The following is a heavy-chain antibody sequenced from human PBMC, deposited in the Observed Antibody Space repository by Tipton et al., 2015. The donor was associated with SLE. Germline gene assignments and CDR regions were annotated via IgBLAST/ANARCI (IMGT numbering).Heavy chain of an antibody. Sequence: SLRLSCAASGFSISTYWMHWVRQVPGKGLVWVSHINSDGSITNYADYVKGRCTISRDNAKNTLYLQMHSLGVEDSAVYYCSAWFNQWGQGTMVTVSS. CDR2: INSDGSIT. CDR3: SAWFNQ. CDR1: GFSISTYW. V-gene: IGHV3-74*01. J-gene: IGHJ5*02.